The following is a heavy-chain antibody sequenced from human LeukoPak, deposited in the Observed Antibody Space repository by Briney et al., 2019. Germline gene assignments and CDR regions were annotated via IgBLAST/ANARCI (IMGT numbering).Heavy chain of an antibody. Sequence: PSETLSLTCTVSGGSISSYYWSWIRQPPGKGLEWIGYIYYSGSTNYNPSLKSRVTISVDTSKNQFSLKLSSVTAADTAVYYCAGGGGTGTTGYFDYWGQGTLVTVSS. CDR2: IYYSGST. CDR3: AGGGGTGTTGYFDY. J-gene: IGHJ4*02. V-gene: IGHV4-59*01. D-gene: IGHD1-7*01. CDR1: GGSISSYY.